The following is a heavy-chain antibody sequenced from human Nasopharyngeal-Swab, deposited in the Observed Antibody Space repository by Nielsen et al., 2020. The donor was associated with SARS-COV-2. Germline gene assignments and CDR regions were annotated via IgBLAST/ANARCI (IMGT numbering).Heavy chain of an antibody. D-gene: IGHD3-9*01. CDR1: EFTLRDHW. Sequence: GGSLRLSCTPSEFTLRDHWLHWVRLTPGKGLVWVSGIDFVGSNTFYADSVKGRFTISRDNGENTLSLHMNSLRDEDTGVYYCGSVFEIWGQGVLVTVSS. CDR2: IDFVGSNT. CDR3: GSVFEI. J-gene: IGHJ4*02. V-gene: IGHV3-74*01.